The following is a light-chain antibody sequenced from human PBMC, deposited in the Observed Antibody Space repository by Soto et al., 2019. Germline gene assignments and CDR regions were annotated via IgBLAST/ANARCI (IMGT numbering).Light chain of an antibody. CDR1: RGIINW. CDR3: SQYNGRFA. J-gene: IGKJ1*01. Sequence: QLTKCPSSLSRSEVYIFIITCRASRGIINWLAWYQQKSETGPKLLFYTASNLQTGVPSRFSGSGFGTEFTLIISSLPADDVANYYCSQYNGRFAFGRGTKVDIK. V-gene: IGKV1-5*03. CDR2: TAS.